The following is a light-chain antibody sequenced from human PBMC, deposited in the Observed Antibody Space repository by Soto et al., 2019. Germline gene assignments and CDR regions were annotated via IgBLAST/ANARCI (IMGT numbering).Light chain of an antibody. CDR3: QQSYSTPIT. CDR1: QSVFYSSNIKNY. V-gene: IGKV4-1*01. J-gene: IGKJ5*01. Sequence: DIVMTQSPDSLAVSLGERATINCKSRQSVFYSSNIKNYLAWYQQEPGKAPKFLIYAASSLQSGVTSRFSGSGSGTDFTLTISSLQPEDFATYYCQQSYSTPITFGQGTRLEIK. CDR2: AAS.